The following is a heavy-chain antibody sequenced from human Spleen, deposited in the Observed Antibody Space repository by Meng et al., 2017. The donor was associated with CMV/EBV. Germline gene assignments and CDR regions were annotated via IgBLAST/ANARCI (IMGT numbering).Heavy chain of an antibody. CDR2: ISGSGGST. CDR1: GFTFSSYA. V-gene: IGHV3-23*01. CDR3: ARMPAAAAPNPQEGSVYYYYGMDV. Sequence: GESLKISCAASGFTFSSYAMSWVRQAPGKGLEWVSAISGSGGSTYYADSVKGRFTISRDNSKNTLYLQMNSLRAEDTAVYYCARMPAAAAPNPQEGSVYYYYGMDVWGQGTTVTVSS. J-gene: IGHJ6*02. D-gene: IGHD6-13*01.